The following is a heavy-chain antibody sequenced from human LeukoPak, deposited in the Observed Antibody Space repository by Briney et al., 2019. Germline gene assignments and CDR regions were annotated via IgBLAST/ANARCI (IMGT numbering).Heavy chain of an antibody. CDR3: SRVSDIMISFGGGISYFDF. J-gene: IGHJ4*02. V-gene: IGHV4-34*01. Sequence: SETLSLTCAVYGGSFSGYYWSWIRQPPGKGMEWIGEINHSGGTDYNPSLRSRVTISVDTSKKHLSLQLSSVTAADTGVYYCSRVSDIMISFGGGISYFDFWAQGTLVTVSS. D-gene: IGHD3-16*02. CDR2: INHSGGT. CDR1: GGSFSGYY.